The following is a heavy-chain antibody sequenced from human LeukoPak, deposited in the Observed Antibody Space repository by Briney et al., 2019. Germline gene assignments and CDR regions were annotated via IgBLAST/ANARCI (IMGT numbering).Heavy chain of an antibody. D-gene: IGHD2-21*01. CDR2: IITSGTYM. V-gene: IGHV3-21*01. CDR3: AREGILDY. CDR1: GFIVSSNY. Sequence: PGGSLRLSCAASGFIVSSNYMNWVRQAPGKGLEWVSSIITSGTYMYYADSVKGRFTISRDNAKNSLYLQMNSLRAEDTAVYYCAREGILDYWGQGTLVTVSS. J-gene: IGHJ4*02.